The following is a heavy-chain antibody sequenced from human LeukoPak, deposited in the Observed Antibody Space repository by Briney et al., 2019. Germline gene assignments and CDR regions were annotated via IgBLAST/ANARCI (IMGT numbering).Heavy chain of an antibody. CDR3: AKAGGAYSSSWYLYFDY. CDR2: ISGSGGST. V-gene: IGHV3-23*01. D-gene: IGHD6-13*01. CDR1: GFTFSSYA. Sequence: GGSLRLSCAASGFTFSSYAMSWVRQAPGKGLEWVSAISGSGGSTYYADSVKGRFTISRDNSKNMLYLQMNSLRAEDTAVYYCAKAGGAYSSSWYLYFDYWGQGTLVTVSS. J-gene: IGHJ4*02.